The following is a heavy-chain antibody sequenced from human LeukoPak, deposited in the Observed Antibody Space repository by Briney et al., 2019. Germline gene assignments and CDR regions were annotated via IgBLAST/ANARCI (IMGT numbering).Heavy chain of an antibody. CDR1: GFTFSSYA. CDR3: ARDWSFYDSSGYHY. J-gene: IGHJ4*02. CDR2: ISGSGGKT. V-gene: IGHV3-23*01. D-gene: IGHD3-22*01. Sequence: GGSLRLSCAASGFTFSSYAMTWVRQAPGKGLEWVSGISGSGGKTNYAASVKGRFTISRDNSKNTLFLQMNSPRAEDTAVYYCARDWSFYDSSGYHYWGQGTLVTVSS.